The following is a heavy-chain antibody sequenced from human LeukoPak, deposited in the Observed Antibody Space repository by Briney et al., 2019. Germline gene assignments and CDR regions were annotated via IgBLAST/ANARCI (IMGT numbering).Heavy chain of an antibody. CDR2: INPNGGVT. CDR3: ARGPSGDVGGGWFDP. CDR1: GYTFTSYD. D-gene: IGHD5-12*01. V-gene: IGHV1-2*02. Sequence: ASVKVSCKASGYTFTSYDINWVGQATGQGLEWMGWINPNGGVTKYVQNFQGRVTMTRDRAISTVYMELSSLRSDDTAIYYCARGPSGDVGGGWFDPWGQGTLVTVSS. J-gene: IGHJ5*02.